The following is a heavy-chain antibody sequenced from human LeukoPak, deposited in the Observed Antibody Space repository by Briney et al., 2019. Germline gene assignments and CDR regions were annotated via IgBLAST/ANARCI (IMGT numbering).Heavy chain of an antibody. V-gene: IGHV3-66*04. CDR1: GFTFRSYG. CDR2: LYSGGST. CDR3: ASQGGSWIFDY. J-gene: IGHJ4*02. Sequence: PGRSLRLSCEASGFTFRSYGMHWVRQAPGKGLEWVSVLYSGGSTYYADSVKGRFTISRDNSKNTLYLQMNSLRAEDTAVYYCASQGGSWIFDYWGQGTLVTVSS. D-gene: IGHD2-15*01.